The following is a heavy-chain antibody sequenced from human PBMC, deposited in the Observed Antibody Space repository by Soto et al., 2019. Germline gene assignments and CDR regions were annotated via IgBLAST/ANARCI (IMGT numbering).Heavy chain of an antibody. CDR3: AREQYSGATIRYYYYYGMDV. CDR1: GFTFSSYE. D-gene: IGHD5-12*01. CDR2: ISSSGSTI. J-gene: IGHJ6*02. V-gene: IGHV3-48*03. Sequence: GGSLRLSCAASGFTFSSYEMNWVRQAPGKGLEWVSYISSSGSTIYYADSVKGRFTISRDNAKNSLYLQMNSLRAEDTAVYYCAREQYSGATIRYYYYYGMDVWGQGTTVTVSS.